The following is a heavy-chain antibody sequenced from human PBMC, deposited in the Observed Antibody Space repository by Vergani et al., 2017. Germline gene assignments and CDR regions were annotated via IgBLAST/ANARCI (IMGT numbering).Heavy chain of an antibody. CDR1: GGTFSSYT. J-gene: IGHJ6*02. Sequence: VSCKASGGTFSSYTISWVRQAPGQGLEWMGRIIPILGIANYAQKFQGRVTITADKSTSTAYMELSSLRSEDTAVYYCARGMVSGSDFWSGPMTPYYYYGMDVWGQGTTVTVSS. V-gene: IGHV1-69*02. CDR2: IIPILGIA. CDR3: ARGMVSGSDFWSGPMTPYYYYGMDV. D-gene: IGHD3-3*01.